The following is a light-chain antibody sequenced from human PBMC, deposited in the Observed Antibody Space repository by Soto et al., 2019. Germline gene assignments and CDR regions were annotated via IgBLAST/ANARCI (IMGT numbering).Light chain of an antibody. V-gene: IGKV3-15*01. CDR2: GAS. Sequence: EIVMTQSPATLSVSPGERVTLSCRASQSVSRSLAWYQQKPGQAPRLLIYGASTRATGIPARFSRSGSGTEFPLTISSLQSQDFAVYYCQEYNNCPPFTFGPATKVDMK. J-gene: IGKJ3*01. CDR1: QSVSRS. CDR3: QEYNNCPPFT.